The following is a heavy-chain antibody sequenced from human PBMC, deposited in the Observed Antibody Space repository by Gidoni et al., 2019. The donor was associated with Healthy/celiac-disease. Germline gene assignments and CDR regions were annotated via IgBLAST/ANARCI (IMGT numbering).Heavy chain of an antibody. D-gene: IGHD1-26*01. CDR1: GFTVSGNY. CDR3: ARVSGGSYLYYYYYYMDV. Sequence: EVQLVESGGGLIQPGGSLGLSCAASGFTVSGNYMSWVRQAPGKGLEWVSVIYSGGSTYYADSVKGRFTISRDNSKNTLYLQMNSLRAEDTAVYYCARVSGGSYLYYYYYYMDVWGKGTTVTVSS. CDR2: IYSGGST. V-gene: IGHV3-53*01. J-gene: IGHJ6*03.